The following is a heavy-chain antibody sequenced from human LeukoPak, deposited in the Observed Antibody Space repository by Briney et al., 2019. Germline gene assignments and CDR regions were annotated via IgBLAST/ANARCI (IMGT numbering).Heavy chain of an antibody. Sequence: GGSLRLSCAASGFTFSNYAMSWVRQAPGKGLEWVSGISGSGANTYYADSVKGRFTISRDNSKNTLYVQMNSLRAEDTAVYYCATEKGDSPDYWGQGTLVTVSS. J-gene: IGHJ4*02. CDR3: ATEKGDSPDY. V-gene: IGHV3-23*01. CDR2: ISGSGANT. CDR1: GFTFSNYA. D-gene: IGHD2-21*01.